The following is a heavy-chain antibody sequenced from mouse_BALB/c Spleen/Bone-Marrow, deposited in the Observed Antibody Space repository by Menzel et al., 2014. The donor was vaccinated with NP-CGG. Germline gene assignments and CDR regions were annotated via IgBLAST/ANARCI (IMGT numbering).Heavy chain of an antibody. J-gene: IGHJ3*01. CDR3: ARGWITTGFAY. V-gene: IGHV7-3*02. CDR1: GFTLTDYY. CDR2: IRNKANGYTT. Sequence: EVKLEESGGGLVQPGGSLRLSCATSGFTLTDYYMSWVRQPPGKALEWLGFIRNKANGYTTEYSASVKGRFTISRDNSQSILYLQMNTLRAEDSATYYCARGWITTGFAYWGQGTLVTVSA. D-gene: IGHD1-1*01.